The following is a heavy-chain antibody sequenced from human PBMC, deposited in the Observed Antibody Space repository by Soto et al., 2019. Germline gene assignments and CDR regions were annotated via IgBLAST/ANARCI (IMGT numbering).Heavy chain of an antibody. V-gene: IGHV3-48*02. CDR3: ARDHSGSYWIGTFDY. CDR1: GFTFSSYS. J-gene: IGHJ4*02. D-gene: IGHD1-26*01. CDR2: ISSSSSTI. Sequence: PGGSLRISCAASGFTFSSYSMNWVRQAPGKGLEWVSYISSSSSTIYYADSVKGRFTISRDNAKNSLYLQMNSLRDEDTAVYYCARDHSGSYWIGTFDYWGQGTLVTVSS.